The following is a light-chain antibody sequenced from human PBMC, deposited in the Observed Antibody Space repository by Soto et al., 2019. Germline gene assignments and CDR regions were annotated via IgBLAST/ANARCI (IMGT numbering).Light chain of an antibody. J-gene: IGLJ1*01. V-gene: IGLV2-8*01. Sequence: QSVLTQPPSASGSPGQSVTISCTGTSSDVGAYNYVSWYQQHPGKAPKLMIYEVSKRPSGVPDRFSGSKSGNTASLTVSGLQAEDEADYYCSSYASSNNFFGTGTNVTVL. CDR1: SSDVGAYNY. CDR2: EVS. CDR3: SSYASSNNF.